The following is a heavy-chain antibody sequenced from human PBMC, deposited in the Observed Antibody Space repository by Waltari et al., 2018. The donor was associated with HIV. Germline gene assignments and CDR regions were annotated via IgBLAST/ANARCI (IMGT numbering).Heavy chain of an antibody. CDR3: TRLGSLRSGPSC. CDR2: IYYRGST. CDR1: GGSIRSTPYY. J-gene: IGHJ4*02. Sequence: QLQLQESGPGLVKPSETLSLTCTVSGGSIRSTPYYWGWIRQPPGTGLEWLGGIYYRGSTYYSPALKSRGTISVDMSKNRFSLSLTAGTAADTALYYCTRLGSLRSGPSCWGQGTLVTVSS. V-gene: IGHV4-39*01. D-gene: IGHD6-19*01.